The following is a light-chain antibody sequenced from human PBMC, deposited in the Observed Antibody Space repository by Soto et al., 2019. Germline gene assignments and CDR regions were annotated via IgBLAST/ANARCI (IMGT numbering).Light chain of an antibody. CDR2: TNY. CDR1: SSNIGTNP. Sequence: QSVLTQPPSASGTPGQRVTISCSGSSSNIGTNPVNWYQQLPGTAPKLLIYTNYQRPSGVPDRFSGSKSGTSASLAISGLQSEDLSDYYCADWDDSRNGHVSGPGTKVTVL. J-gene: IGLJ1*01. V-gene: IGLV1-44*01. CDR3: ADWDDSRNGHV.